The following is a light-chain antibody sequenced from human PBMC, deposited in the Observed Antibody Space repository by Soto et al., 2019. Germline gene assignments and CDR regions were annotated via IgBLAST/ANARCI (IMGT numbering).Light chain of an antibody. CDR3: CSYAGRYTLI. J-gene: IGLJ2*01. Sequence: QSALTQPRSVSGSPGQSVTISCTGTSSDVGAYNYVSWYQQHPGKAPKMMIYDVTKRPSGVPDRFSGSKSGNTASLTISGLRAEVEADYYCCSYAGRYTLILGGGTKLTVL. V-gene: IGLV2-11*01. CDR1: SSDVGAYNY. CDR2: DVT.